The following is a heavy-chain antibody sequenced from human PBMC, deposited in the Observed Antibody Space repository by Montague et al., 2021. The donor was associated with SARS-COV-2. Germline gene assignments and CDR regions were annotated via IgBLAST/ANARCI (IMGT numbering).Heavy chain of an antibody. CDR2: INHTGSA. D-gene: IGHD3-3*01. Sequence: SETLSLTCAVYSGSFSDFYWSWISQSPGKGLVWFGEINHTGSATYNTSLKGRVTPSRDKSKNQFSSKLQSATTADTAVYYCARGQVTIAGVLIFIPATGHLDGWGQGTSVTVSS. V-gene: IGHV4-34*01. J-gene: IGHJ3*01. CDR3: ARGQVTIAGVLIFIPATGHLDG. CDR1: SGSFSDFY.